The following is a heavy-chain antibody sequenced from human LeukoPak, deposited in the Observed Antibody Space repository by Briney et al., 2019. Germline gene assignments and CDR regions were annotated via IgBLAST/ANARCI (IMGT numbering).Heavy chain of an antibody. Sequence: GGSLRLSCAASGFAFSNYAMSWVRQAPGKGLEWVSSLSGGGDSRYYADSVMGRFTISRDNSKNTLYLQMNSLRAEDTPVYYCAKAVRSMVTGGGYFDSWGQGTLVTVSS. V-gene: IGHV3-23*01. CDR1: GFAFSNYA. CDR3: AKAVRSMVTGGGYFDS. D-gene: IGHD3-10*01. J-gene: IGHJ4*02. CDR2: LSGGGDSR.